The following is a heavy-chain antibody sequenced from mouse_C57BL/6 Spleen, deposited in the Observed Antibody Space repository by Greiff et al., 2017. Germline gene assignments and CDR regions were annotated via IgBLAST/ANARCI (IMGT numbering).Heavy chain of an antibody. CDR2: ISYDGSN. CDR3: ARRITTVVAPYSFDY. J-gene: IGHJ2*01. CDR1: GYSITGGYY. V-gene: IGHV3-6*01. Sequence: EVQLVESGPGLVKPSQSLSPTCPVTGYSITGGYYWTWIRQFTGNKLEWMGYISYDGSNNYNPSLKNRISITRDTSKNQFFLKLNSVTTEDTATYYFARRITTVVAPYSFDYWRQGTTLPVFS. D-gene: IGHD1-1*01.